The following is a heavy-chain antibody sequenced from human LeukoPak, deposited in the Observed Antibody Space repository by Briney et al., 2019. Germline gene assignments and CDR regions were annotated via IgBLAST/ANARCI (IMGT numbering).Heavy chain of an antibody. CDR2: INHSGST. J-gene: IGHJ4*02. CDR3: AQAKAARSPISWSGSYRAHYDY. V-gene: IGHV4-34*01. CDR1: GGSFSGYY. Sequence: PSETLSLTCAVYGGSFSGYYWSWIRQPPGKGLEWIGEINHSGSTNYNPSLKSRVTISVDTSKNQFSLKLSSVTAADTAVYYCAQAKAARSPISWSGSYRAHYDYWGQGTLATVSS. D-gene: IGHD3-10*01.